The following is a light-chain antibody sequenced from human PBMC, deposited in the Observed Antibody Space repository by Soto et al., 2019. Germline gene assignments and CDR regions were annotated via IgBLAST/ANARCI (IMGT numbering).Light chain of an antibody. CDR1: QSVSSSY. V-gene: IGKV3-20*01. CDR2: GAS. J-gene: IGKJ1*01. Sequence: EIVLTQSPGTLSLSPGERATLSCRASQSVSSSYLAWYQQKPGQAPRILIYGASSRATGIPDRFSGSGSGTDFTLTSSRLEPEDFAVYYCQQYGSSPRTFGQGTKVEIK. CDR3: QQYGSSPRT.